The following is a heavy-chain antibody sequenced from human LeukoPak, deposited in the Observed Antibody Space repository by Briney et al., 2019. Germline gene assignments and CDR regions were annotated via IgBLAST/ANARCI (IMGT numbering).Heavy chain of an antibody. CDR3: ARFTLEIATISSSYYFDY. CDR2: INHSGST. CDR1: GGSFSGYY. Sequence: SETLSLTCAVYGGSFSGYYWSWIRQPPGKGLEWIGEINHSGSTNYNPSLKSRVTISVDTSKNQFSLKLSSVTAADTAVYYCARFTLEIATISSSYYFDYWGQGTLVTVSS. D-gene: IGHD2-21*01. J-gene: IGHJ4*02. V-gene: IGHV4-34*01.